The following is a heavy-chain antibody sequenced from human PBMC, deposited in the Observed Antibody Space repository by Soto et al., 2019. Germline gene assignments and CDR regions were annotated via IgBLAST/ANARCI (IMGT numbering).Heavy chain of an antibody. D-gene: IGHD3-16*01. CDR2: ISWNSGSI. Sequence: EVQLVESGGGLVQPGRSLRLSCAASGFTFDDYAMHWVRQAPGKGLEWVSGISWNSGSIGYADSVKGRFTISRDNAKNSLDMQMNSLGGEGTALFYCAKGRVMGAGGGGSYRYWYFDLWGRGTLVTVSS. V-gene: IGHV3-9*01. CDR3: AKGRVMGAGGGGSYRYWYFDL. J-gene: IGHJ2*01. CDR1: GFTFDDYA.